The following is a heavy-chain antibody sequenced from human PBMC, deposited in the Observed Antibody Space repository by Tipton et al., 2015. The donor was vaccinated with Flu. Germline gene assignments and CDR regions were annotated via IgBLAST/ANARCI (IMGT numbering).Heavy chain of an antibody. D-gene: IGHD6-19*01. J-gene: IGHJ5*02. V-gene: IGHV3-23*01. CDR3: TKCPLALAGFNWFDP. Sequence: SLRLSCAASGFTFSNYAMSWVRQAPGKGLEWVSVISGSGGDTDYADSVKGRFTISRDNSKNTLYLQMNSLRAEDTAIYYCTKCPLALAGFNWFDPWGQGTLVTVSS. CDR2: ISGSGGDT. CDR1: GFTFSNYA.